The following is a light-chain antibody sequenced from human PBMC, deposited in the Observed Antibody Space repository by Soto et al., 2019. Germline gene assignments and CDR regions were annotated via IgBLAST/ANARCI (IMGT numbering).Light chain of an antibody. V-gene: IGKV2D-29*01. CDR3: RQSLPLPLT. CDR1: QSLLHTDGKTY. J-gene: IGKJ4*01. Sequence: DIVMTHTPLSLSVTPGQPASISCKSSQSLLHTDGKTYLCWYLQKPGQPPQLLISEVSNRLSGVPDRFSGSGSGTDFTLKISRVEAEDVGFCYCRQSLPLPLTFCGGTEVDIK. CDR2: EVS.